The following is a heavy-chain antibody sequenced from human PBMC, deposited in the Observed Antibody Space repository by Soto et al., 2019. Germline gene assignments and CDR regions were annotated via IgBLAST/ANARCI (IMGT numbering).Heavy chain of an antibody. CDR2: VSAGGNTK. V-gene: IGHV3-48*03. Sequence: TLKLSSAVSGVTCSGSEIKWVRQAPGKGLEWVSYVSAGGNTKYYADSVKGRFTISRDNAKNSLYLQMNSLRAEDTAVYYCAREVEGVGKYFDFRGQGILLTLSS. J-gene: IGHJ4*02. CDR3: AREVEGVGKYFDF. CDR1: GVTCSGSE. D-gene: IGHD3-10*01.